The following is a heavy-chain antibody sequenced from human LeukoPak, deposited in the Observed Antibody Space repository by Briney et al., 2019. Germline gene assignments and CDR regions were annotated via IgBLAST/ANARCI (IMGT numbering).Heavy chain of an antibody. CDR1: SGPFSGYY. D-gene: IGHD4-23*01. CDR3: AIVGRWPGRVDY. V-gene: IGHV4-59*01. CDR2: IYYSGST. J-gene: IGHJ4*02. Sequence: SETLSLTCAVHSGPFSGYYWSRIRQPPGKGLEWSGYIYYSGSTNYNPSLKSRVTISVDTSKNQFCLKLSSVTAADSALYYCAIVGRWPGRVDYWGQGTLVTVSS.